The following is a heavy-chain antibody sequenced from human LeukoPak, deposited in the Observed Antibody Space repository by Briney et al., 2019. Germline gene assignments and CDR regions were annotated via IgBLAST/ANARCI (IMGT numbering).Heavy chain of an antibody. Sequence: GGSLRLSCAASGFTFSSYAMSWVRQAPGKGLEWVSGLSGTGESTYIADSLKGRFTISRDNSRDTLYLQMNSLRAEDTAIYYCAKSQWLVRIDAFDIWGQRTMVTVSS. V-gene: IGHV3-23*01. CDR2: LSGTGEST. CDR1: GFTFSSYA. D-gene: IGHD5-12*01. CDR3: AKSQWLVRIDAFDI. J-gene: IGHJ3*02.